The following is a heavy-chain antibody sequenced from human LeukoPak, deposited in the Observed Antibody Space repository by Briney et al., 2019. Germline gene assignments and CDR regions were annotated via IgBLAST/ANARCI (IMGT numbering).Heavy chain of an antibody. D-gene: IGHD2-2*02. J-gene: IGHJ4*02. CDR2: ISGSGGST. CDR1: GFTFSSYA. V-gene: IGHV3-23*01. Sequence: GGSLRLSCAASGFTFSSYAMSWVRQAPVKGLEWVSAISGSGGSTYYADSVKGRFTISRDNSKNTLYLQMNSLRAEDTAVYYCANQTYCSSTSCHIGPDYWGQGTLVTVSS. CDR3: ANQTYCSSTSCHIGPDY.